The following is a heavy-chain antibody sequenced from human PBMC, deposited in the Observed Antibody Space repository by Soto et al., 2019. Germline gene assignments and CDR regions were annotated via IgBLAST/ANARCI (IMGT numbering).Heavy chain of an antibody. CDR1: GGSISSGDYY. V-gene: IGHV4-30-4*01. J-gene: IGHJ3*02. Sequence: QVQLQESGPGLVKPSQTLSLTCTVSGGSISSGDYYWSWIRQPPGKGLEWVGYIYYSGNTYYNPSLKSRISISADTSTNHFFLKVNSVTAADTAVYYCARLRHSGGAFDIWGQGTMVTVSS. D-gene: IGHD3-16*01. CDR3: ARLRHSGGAFDI. CDR2: IYYSGNT.